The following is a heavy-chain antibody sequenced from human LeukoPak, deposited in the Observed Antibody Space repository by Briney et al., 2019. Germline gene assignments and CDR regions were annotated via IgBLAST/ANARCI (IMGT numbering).Heavy chain of an antibody. V-gene: IGHV1-2*02. D-gene: IGHD3-10*01. J-gene: IGHJ4*02. Sequence: ASVKVSCKASGYTFIDYYMHWVRQAPGQGLEWMGWINPNSGGTNYAQKFQGRVTMTRDTSISTAYMELSRLRSDDTAVYYCAREIDYYGSGSNYWGQGTLVTVSS. CDR1: GYTFIDYY. CDR2: INPNSGGT. CDR3: AREIDYYGSGSNY.